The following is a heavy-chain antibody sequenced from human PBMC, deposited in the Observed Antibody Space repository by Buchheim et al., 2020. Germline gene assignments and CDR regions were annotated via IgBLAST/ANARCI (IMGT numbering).Heavy chain of an antibody. V-gene: IGHV1-8*01. CDR1: GYSFTSFD. J-gene: IGHJ4*02. CDR3: ARGRGFYFPFY. Sequence: QVRLVQSGAEVKKPGASVKVSCKASGYSFTSFDINWVRQATGQGLEWMGGINTATCDTAYAQKFQGRVTLTRDTHITTAYLELGALTSADTAVYYCARGRGFYFPFYWGQGTL. CDR2: INTATCDT. D-gene: IGHD2/OR15-2a*01.